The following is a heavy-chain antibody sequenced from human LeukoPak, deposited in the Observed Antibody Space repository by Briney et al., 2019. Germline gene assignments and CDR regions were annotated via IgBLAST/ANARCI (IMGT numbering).Heavy chain of an antibody. Sequence: PGGSLRLSCAASGFTFSSYAMSRVRQAPGKGLEWVSAISGSGGSTYYADSVEGRFTISRDNSKNTLYLQMNSLRAEDTAVYYCAKVGQLVRYYYYGMDVWGQGTTVTVSS. V-gene: IGHV3-23*01. CDR2: ISGSGGST. J-gene: IGHJ6*02. CDR3: AKVGQLVRYYYYGMDV. D-gene: IGHD6-6*01. CDR1: GFTFSSYA.